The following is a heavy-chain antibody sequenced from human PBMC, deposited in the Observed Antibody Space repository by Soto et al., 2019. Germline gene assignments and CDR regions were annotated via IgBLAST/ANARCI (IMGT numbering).Heavy chain of an antibody. CDR2: IYYSGST. Sequence: QLQLQESGPGLVKPSETLSLTCTVSGGSISSSSYYWGWIRQPPGKGLEWIGSIYYSGSTYYNPSLKSRVTISVDTSKNQFSLKLSSVPAADTAVYYCARLRTYYYDSSGLGWFDPWGQGTLVTVSS. D-gene: IGHD3-22*01. CDR3: ARLRTYYYDSSGLGWFDP. J-gene: IGHJ5*02. V-gene: IGHV4-39*01. CDR1: GGSISSSSYY.